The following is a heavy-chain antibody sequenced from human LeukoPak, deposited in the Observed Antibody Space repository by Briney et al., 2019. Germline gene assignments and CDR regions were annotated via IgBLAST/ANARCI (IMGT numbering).Heavy chain of an antibody. CDR1: GFTFSGSA. Sequence: GGSLRLSCAASGFTFSGSAMHWVRQASGKGLEWVGRIRSKANSYATAYAASVKGRFTISRDDSKNTAYLQMNSLKTEDTAVYYCTRVQARYYYGSGSSFWGQGTLVTVSS. V-gene: IGHV3-73*01. CDR2: IRSKANSYAT. CDR3: TRVQARYYYGSGSSF. J-gene: IGHJ4*02. D-gene: IGHD3-10*01.